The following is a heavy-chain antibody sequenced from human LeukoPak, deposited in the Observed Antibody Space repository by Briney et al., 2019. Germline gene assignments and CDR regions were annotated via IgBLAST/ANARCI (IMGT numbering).Heavy chain of an antibody. CDR1: GGSISSGSYY. J-gene: IGHJ3*02. CDR2: IYTSGST. Sequence: SQTLSLTCTVSGGSISSGSYYWSWIRQPAGKGLEWIGRIYTSGSTNYNPSLRSRVTMSVDTSKNQFSLRLSSVTAADTAVYYCARGGAYCTSTTCYRNAFDIWGQGTLVTVSS. V-gene: IGHV4-61*02. D-gene: IGHD2-2*02. CDR3: ARGGAYCTSTTCYRNAFDI.